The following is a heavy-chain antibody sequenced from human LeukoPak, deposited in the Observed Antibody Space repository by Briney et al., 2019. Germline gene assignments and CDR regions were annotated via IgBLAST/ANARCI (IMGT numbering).Heavy chain of an antibody. J-gene: IGHJ4*02. V-gene: IGHV1-18*01. D-gene: IGHD1-26*01. CDR1: GYTFTSYG. Sequence: ASVKVSCTASGYTFTSYGISWVRQAPGQGLEWMGWISSYNGSTNYAQKLQGRVTMTTDTTTSTAYMELRSLRSDDTAVYYCARHWVGAIHYFDYWGQGTLVTVSS. CDR2: ISSYNGST. CDR3: ARHWVGAIHYFDY.